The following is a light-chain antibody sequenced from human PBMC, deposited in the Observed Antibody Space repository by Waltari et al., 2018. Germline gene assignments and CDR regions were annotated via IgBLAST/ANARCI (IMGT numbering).Light chain of an antibody. V-gene: IGLV1-47*02. CDR2: FSD. CDR3: AAWDNSLSSPV. CDR1: SPNIGTNY. J-gene: IGLJ6*01. Sequence: QSVLTQPPSASGAPGQSVTISCSGSSPNIGTNYVYWYQQLPGTAPKLLIYFSDQRPSGVPDRFSGSKSGTSASLAITGLRSEDEADYYCAAWDNSLSSPVFGSGTTLTVL.